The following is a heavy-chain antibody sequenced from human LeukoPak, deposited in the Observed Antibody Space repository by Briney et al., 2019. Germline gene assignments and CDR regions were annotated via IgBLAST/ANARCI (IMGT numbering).Heavy chain of an antibody. CDR1: GGSISSYY. CDR2: IYYSGST. D-gene: IGHD3-22*01. Sequence: TSETLSLTCTVSGGSISSYYWSWIRQPPGKGLEWIGYIYYSGSTNYNPSLKSRVTISVDTSKNQFSLKLSSVTAADTAVYYCARAPYYYDSSGHLGYAFDIWDQGTMVTVSS. J-gene: IGHJ3*02. V-gene: IGHV4-59*01. CDR3: ARAPYYYDSSGHLGYAFDI.